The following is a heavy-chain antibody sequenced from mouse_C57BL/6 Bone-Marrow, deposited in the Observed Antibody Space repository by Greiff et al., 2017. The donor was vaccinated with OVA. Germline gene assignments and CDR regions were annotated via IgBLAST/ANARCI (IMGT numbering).Heavy chain of an antibody. CDR3: AKPYGSRAMDY. CDR1: GYTFTSYW. CDR2: IYPGSGST. V-gene: IGHV1-55*01. Sequence: QVQLKEPGAELVKPGASVKMSCKASGYTFTSYWITWVKQRPGQGLEWIGDIYPGSGSTTYNATFKSKATLTVDTASSKAYMQLSSVTSEDSAVYYCAKPYGSRAMDYWGQGTSVTVSS. D-gene: IGHD1-1*01. J-gene: IGHJ4*01.